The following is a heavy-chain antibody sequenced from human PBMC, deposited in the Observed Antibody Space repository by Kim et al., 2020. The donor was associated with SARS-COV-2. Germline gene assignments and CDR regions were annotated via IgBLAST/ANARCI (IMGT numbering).Heavy chain of an antibody. D-gene: IGHD6-19*01. Sequence: EPGKGRFTISRNNAKNSLYLQMNSLRAEDTALYYCAKDIDSSGWHMPLDYWGQGTLVTVSS. J-gene: IGHJ4*02. CDR3: AKDIDSSGWHMPLDY. V-gene: IGHV3-9*01.